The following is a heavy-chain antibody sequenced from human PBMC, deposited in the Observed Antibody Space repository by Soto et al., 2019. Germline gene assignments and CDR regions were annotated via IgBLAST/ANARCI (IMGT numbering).Heavy chain of an antibody. Sequence: PSETLSLTCTVSGGSISSSSYYWGWIRQPPGKGLGWIGSIYYSGSTYYNPSLKSRVTISVDTSKNQFSLKLSSVTAADTAVYYCARPGLGSSYFDYWGQGTLVTVSS. J-gene: IGHJ4*02. D-gene: IGHD6-6*01. CDR3: ARPGLGSSYFDY. CDR1: GGSISSSSYY. V-gene: IGHV4-39*01. CDR2: IYYSGST.